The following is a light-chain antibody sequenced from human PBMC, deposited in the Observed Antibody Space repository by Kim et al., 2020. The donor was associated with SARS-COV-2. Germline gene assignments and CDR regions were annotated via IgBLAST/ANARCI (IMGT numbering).Light chain of an antibody. J-gene: IGKJ1*01. CDR1: QSVNSN. Sequence: EIVMTQSPATLSVSPGDRATLSCRASQSVNSNLAWYQHKPGQAPSLLIYGASTRATGIPARFSGSGSGTEFTLTISSLQSEDFAVYYCQQYNNWPRTFGQGTKVEIK. CDR3: QQYNNWPRT. V-gene: IGKV3-15*01. CDR2: GAS.